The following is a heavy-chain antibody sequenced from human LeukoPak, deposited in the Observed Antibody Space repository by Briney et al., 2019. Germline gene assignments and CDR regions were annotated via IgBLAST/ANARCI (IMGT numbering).Heavy chain of an antibody. CDR3: ARDSLARPLGY. CDR1: GFTVGNNR. V-gene: IGHV3-53*01. Sequence: GGSLRLSCAASGFTVGNNRMSWVRQAPGKGLEWVSTVYGGGNTAYADSVKGRFTISRDNAKNSLYLQMNSLRAEDTAVYYCARDSLARPLGYWGQGTLVTVSS. D-gene: IGHD6-6*01. CDR2: VYGGGNT. J-gene: IGHJ4*02.